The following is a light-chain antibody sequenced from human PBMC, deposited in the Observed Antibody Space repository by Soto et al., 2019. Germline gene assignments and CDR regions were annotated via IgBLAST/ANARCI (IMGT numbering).Light chain of an antibody. Sequence: DIQMTQSPSSLSASVGDRVTITCRASQSISSYLNWYQQKPGKAPKLLIYAASSLQSGVPSRFSGSGSGTDFTLIISSLQPEDFATYYCQHAWTFGQGTKVEIK. CDR1: QSISSY. J-gene: IGKJ1*01. CDR2: AAS. CDR3: QHAWT. V-gene: IGKV1-39*01.